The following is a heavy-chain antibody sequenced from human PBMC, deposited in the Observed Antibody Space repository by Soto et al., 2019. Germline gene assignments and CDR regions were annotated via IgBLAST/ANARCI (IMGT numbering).Heavy chain of an antibody. CDR3: ARGYCTNGVCSYNWFDP. V-gene: IGHV4-30-2*01. CDR1: GGSISSGGYS. D-gene: IGHD2-8*01. J-gene: IGHJ5*02. Sequence: SETLSLTCAVSGGSISSGGYSWSWIRQPPGKGLEWIGYIYHSGSTYYNPSLKSRVTISVDRSKNQFSLKLSSVTAADTAVYYCARGYCTNGVCSYNWFDPWGQGTLVTVSS. CDR2: IYHSGST.